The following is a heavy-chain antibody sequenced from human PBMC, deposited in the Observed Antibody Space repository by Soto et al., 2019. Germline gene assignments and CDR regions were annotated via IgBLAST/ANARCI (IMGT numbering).Heavy chain of an antibody. CDR2: IYYSGST. J-gene: IGHJ4*02. CDR3: AGGDDSSGYYPEY. Sequence: PSETLSLTCTFSGGSISSYYWSWIRQPPGKGLEWIGYIYYSGSTNYNPSLKSRVTISVDTSKNQFSLKLSSVTAADTAVYYCAGGDDSSGYYPEYWGQGTLVTVSS. D-gene: IGHD3-22*01. CDR1: GGSISSYY. V-gene: IGHV4-59*01.